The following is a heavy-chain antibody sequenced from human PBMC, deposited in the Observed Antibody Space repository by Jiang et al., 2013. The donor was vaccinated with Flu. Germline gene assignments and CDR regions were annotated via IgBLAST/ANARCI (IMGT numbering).Heavy chain of an antibody. J-gene: IGHJ6*04. Sequence: VQLLESGGGLVQPGGSLRLSCAASGFTFSSYAMSWVRQAPGKGLEWVSAISGSGGSTYYADSVKGRFTISRDNSKNTLYLQMNSLRAEDTAVYYCANVDTAMVGGGMDVWGKGTTGHRLL. V-gene: IGHV3-23*01. CDR1: GFTFSSYA. CDR2: ISGSGGST. CDR3: ANVDTAMVGGGMDV. D-gene: IGHD5-18*01.